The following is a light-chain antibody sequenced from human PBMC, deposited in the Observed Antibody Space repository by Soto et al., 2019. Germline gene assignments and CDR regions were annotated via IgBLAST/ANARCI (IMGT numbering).Light chain of an antibody. J-gene: IGKJ4*01. V-gene: IGKV1-39*01. CDR1: QTINRF. CDR2: SAS. CDR3: QQSYSTLRPT. Sequence: IPMTQSPSSLSASVGDRVTITCRASQTINRFLSWYQQKPGKAPRLLIYSASSLQSGVPLRFSGSGSGTDFSLTINGLQPDDFATYYCQQSYSTLRPTFGGGTKVDI.